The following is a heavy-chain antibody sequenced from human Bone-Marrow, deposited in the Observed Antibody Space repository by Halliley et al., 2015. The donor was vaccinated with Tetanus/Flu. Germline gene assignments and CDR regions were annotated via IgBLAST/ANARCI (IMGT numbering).Heavy chain of an antibody. CDR1: GYIFSTYW. J-gene: IGHJ6*02. CDR2: VYPRDSKT. CDR3: AGRQGSIYDFSGDSGLDV. V-gene: IGHV5-51*01. Sequence: QLVQSGAQLKKSGESLKISCRGSGYIFSTYWVAWVRQKPGRGLEWMGAVYPRDSKTRYGLSFGGQVTISADRSTNTAYLQWNSLKASDTAIYFWAGRQGSIYDFSGDSGLDVWGQGTTVTVSS. D-gene: IGHD3-3*01.